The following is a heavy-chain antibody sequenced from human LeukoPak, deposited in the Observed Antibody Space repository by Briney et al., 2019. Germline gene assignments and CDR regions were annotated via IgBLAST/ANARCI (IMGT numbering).Heavy chain of an antibody. CDR3: ARDSEGHIVVVTGIDP. V-gene: IGHV4-38-2*02. J-gene: IGHJ5*02. CDR1: GYSISSGYH. Sequence: PSETLSLTCTVSGYSISSGYHWGWIRQPPGKGLEWIGSIYHSGSTYYNPSLKSRVTISVDTSKNQFSLKLSSVTAADTAVYYCARDSEGHIVVVTGIDPWGQGTLVTVSS. CDR2: IYHSGST. D-gene: IGHD2-21*02.